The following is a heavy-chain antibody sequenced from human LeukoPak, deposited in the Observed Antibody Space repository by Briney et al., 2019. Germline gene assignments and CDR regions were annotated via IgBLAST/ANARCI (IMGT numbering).Heavy chain of an antibody. J-gene: IGHJ6*02. V-gene: IGHV3-7*01. CDR3: GRDMDV. CDR1: GFTFSNYW. Sequence: GGSLRLSCAATGFTFSNYWMSWVRQAPGKGPEWVANIKQDGNIKQYVDSVKGRFTIPRDNAQNSLYLQMNGLRGEDTAVYYCGRDMDVWGQGTTVTVSS. CDR2: IKQDGNIK.